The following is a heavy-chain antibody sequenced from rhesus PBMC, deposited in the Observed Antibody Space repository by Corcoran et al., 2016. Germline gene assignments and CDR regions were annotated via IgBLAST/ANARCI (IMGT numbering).Heavy chain of an antibody. V-gene: IGHV4-76*01. CDR3: ARDYCTSTTCYGGVWDS. CDR1: GGSISGGYG. D-gene: IGHD2-2*01. Sequence: QVQLQESGPGLLKPSDTLSLTCAVSGGSISGGYGWGWIRQPPGKGLEWIGRIYCSNETTNYNTSLKCSVTISTDTSKHQFSLKLSSVTAADTGVYYCARDYCTSTTCYGGVWDSWGQGVVVSVSS. J-gene: IGHJ6*01. CDR2: IYCSNETT.